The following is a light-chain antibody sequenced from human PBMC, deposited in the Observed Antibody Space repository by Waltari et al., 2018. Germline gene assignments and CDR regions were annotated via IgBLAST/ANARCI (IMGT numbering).Light chain of an antibody. CDR3: QVWDANTDPGV. V-gene: IGLV3-21*01. J-gene: IGLJ1*01. Sequence: SYVLTQPPSVAVAPGETARVTCGGTNTESKSVHWYQQKPGQAPVLVISYDSDRPSGIPERFSGSNSGDTATLTISRVEAGDEADYYCQVWDANTDPGVFGTGTEVTVL. CDR2: YDS. CDR1: NTESKS.